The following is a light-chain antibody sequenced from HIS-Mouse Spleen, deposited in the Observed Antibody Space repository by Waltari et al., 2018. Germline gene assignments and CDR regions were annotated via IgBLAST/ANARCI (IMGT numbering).Light chain of an antibody. CDR3: NARDSSGNHVV. CDR1: SLRSYY. J-gene: IGLJ2*01. V-gene: IGLV3-19*01. CDR2: GKN. Sequence: SSELTQDPAVSVALGQTVRITCQGDSLRSYYASWYQQKPGQAPVLVIYGKNNRPSGILDRFSGSSSGNTGSLTITGAQAEDEADYYCNARDSSGNHVVFGGGTKLTVL.